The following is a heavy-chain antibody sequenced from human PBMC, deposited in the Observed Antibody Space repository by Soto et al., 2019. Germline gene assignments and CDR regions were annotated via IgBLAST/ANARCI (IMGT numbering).Heavy chain of an antibody. CDR1: GYIFTGYD. CDR2: INPNNGGT. J-gene: IGHJ4*02. V-gene: IGHV1-2*04. Sequence: ASVNVSCKASGYIFTGYDIHWVRQGPGQGLECMGWINPNNGGTKYAQKFQGWVTMTRDTSISTAYMELSRLTSDDTAVYYCATSRASIAVAGETEYSFDYWGQGTLVTVSS. D-gene: IGHD6-19*01. CDR3: ATSRASIAVAGETEYSFDY.